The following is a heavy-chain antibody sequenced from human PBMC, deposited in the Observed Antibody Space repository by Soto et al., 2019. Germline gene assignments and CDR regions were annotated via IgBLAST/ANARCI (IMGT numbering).Heavy chain of an antibody. V-gene: IGHV3-23*01. J-gene: IGHJ3*02. Sequence: EVQLLESGGGLVQPGGSLRLSCAASGFTFSSYAMSWVRQAPGKGLEWVSAISGSGGSTYYADSVKGRFTISRDNSKNTLYLQMYSLRAQDTAVYYCAKARPGVMRAFDIWGQGTMVTVSS. CDR2: ISGSGGST. CDR3: AKARPGVMRAFDI. D-gene: IGHD3-16*01. CDR1: GFTFSSYA.